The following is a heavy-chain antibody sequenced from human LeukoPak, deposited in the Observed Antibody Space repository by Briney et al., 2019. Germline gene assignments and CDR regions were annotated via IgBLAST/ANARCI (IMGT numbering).Heavy chain of an antibody. V-gene: IGHV1-18*01. Sequence: ASVKVSCKASGYTFTSYGISWVRQAPGQGLEWMGWISAYNGNTNYAQKLQGRVTMTTDTSTSTAYMELRSPRSDDTAVYYCARDRSSGPIAAAGIIPFDYWGQGTLVTVSS. CDR3: ARDRSSGPIAAAGIIPFDY. J-gene: IGHJ4*02. CDR1: GYTFTSYG. D-gene: IGHD6-13*01. CDR2: ISAYNGNT.